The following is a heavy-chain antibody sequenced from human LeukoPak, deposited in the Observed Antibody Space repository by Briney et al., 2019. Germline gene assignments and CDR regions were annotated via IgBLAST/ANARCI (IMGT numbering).Heavy chain of an antibody. J-gene: IGHJ4*02. CDR2: IYHSGST. CDR1: GYSISSGYY. CDR3: ARDGPYRHYYGSGSYNHFDY. V-gene: IGHV4-38-2*02. D-gene: IGHD3-10*01. Sequence: SETLSLTCAVSGYSISSGYYWGWIRQPPGKGLEWIGSIYHSGSTYYNPSLKSRVTISVDTSKNQSSLKLSSVTAADTAVYYCARDGPYRHYYGSGSYNHFDYWGQGTLVTVSS.